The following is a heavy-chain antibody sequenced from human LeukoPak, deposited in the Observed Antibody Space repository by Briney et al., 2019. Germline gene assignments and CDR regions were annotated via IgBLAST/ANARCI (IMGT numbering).Heavy chain of an antibody. D-gene: IGHD1-26*01. V-gene: IGHV1-2*06. J-gene: IGHJ6*02. CDR1: GYTFTGYY. CDR2: INPNSGGT. CDR3: ARGAVDYYYYYGMDV. Sequence: ASVKVSCTASGYTFTGYYMHWVRQAPGQGLEWMGRINPNSGGTNYAQKFQGRVTMTRDTSISTAYMELSRLRSDDTAVYYCARGAVDYYYYYGMDVWGQGTTVTVSS.